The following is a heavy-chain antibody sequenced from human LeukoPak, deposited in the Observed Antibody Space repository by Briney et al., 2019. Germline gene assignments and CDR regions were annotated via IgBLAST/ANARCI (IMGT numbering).Heavy chain of an antibody. CDR2: ISGSGGST. D-gene: IGHD2-15*01. Sequence: PGGSLRLSYAASGFTFSSYAMSWVRQAPGKGLEWVSAISGSGGSTYYADSVKGRFTISRDNSKNTLYLQMNSLRAEDTAVYYCAKNGRQGYCSGGSCLDYYYMDVWGKGTTVTVSS. CDR1: GFTFSSYA. V-gene: IGHV3-23*01. CDR3: AKNGRQGYCSGGSCLDYYYMDV. J-gene: IGHJ6*03.